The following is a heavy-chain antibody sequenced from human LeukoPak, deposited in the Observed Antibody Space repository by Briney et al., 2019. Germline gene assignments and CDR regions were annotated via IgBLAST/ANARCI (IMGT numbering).Heavy chain of an antibody. Sequence: KSGGSLRLSCATSKFTFSTYSMNWVRQAPGKGLEWVSSISSSTSYIYYADSLKGRFTISRDNAKNSLYLQMNSLRAEDTAVYYCARSRNGKYGGPGYYYGMDVWGQGTTVTVSS. D-gene: IGHD4-23*01. J-gene: IGHJ6*02. V-gene: IGHV3-21*01. CDR2: ISSSTSYI. CDR1: KFTFSTYS. CDR3: ARSRNGKYGGPGYYYGMDV.